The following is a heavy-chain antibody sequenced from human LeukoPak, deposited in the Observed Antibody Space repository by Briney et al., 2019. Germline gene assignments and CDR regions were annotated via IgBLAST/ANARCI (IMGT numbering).Heavy chain of an antibody. CDR2: IYYSGST. CDR3: AGGSGWYFRSFDY. J-gene: IGHJ4*02. CDR1: GGSISSGGYY. D-gene: IGHD6-19*01. V-gene: IGHV4-31*03. Sequence: NPSETLSLTCTVSGGSISSGGYYWSWIRQHPGKGLEWIGYIYYSGSTYYNPSLKSRVTISVDTSKNQFSLKLSSVTAADTAVYYCAGGSGWYFRSFDYWGQGTLVTVSS.